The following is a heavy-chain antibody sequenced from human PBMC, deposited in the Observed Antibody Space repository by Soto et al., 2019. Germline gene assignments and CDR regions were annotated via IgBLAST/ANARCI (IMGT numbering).Heavy chain of an antibody. CDR3: ARERALYYDYVWGSYRARGMDV. CDR2: MNPNSGNT. Sequence: ASVKVSCKASGYTFTSYDINWVRQATGQGLEWMGWMNPNSGNTGYAQKFQGRVTMTRNTSISTAYMELSSLRSEDTAVYYCARERALYYDYVWGSYRARGMDVWGQGTTVTVSS. CDR1: GYTFTSYD. J-gene: IGHJ6*02. D-gene: IGHD3-16*02. V-gene: IGHV1-8*01.